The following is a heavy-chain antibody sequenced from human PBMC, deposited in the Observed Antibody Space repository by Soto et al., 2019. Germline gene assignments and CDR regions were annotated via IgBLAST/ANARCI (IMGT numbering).Heavy chain of an antibody. CDR1: GGSVSSGSYY. CDR2: IYYSGGT. CDR3: ARAPISGWYLGY. Sequence: SETLSLTCTVSGGSVSSGSYYWSWIRQPPGKGLEWIGYIYYSGGTNYNPSLKSRVTISVDTSKNQFSLKLSSVTAADTAVYYCARAPISGWYLGYRGQGTLVTVSS. V-gene: IGHV4-61*01. D-gene: IGHD6-19*01. J-gene: IGHJ4*02.